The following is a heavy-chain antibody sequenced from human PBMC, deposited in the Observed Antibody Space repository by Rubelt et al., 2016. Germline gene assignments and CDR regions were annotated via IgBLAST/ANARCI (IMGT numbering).Heavy chain of an antibody. CDR3: ARSGYSYVNNWFDP. Sequence: QVQLQESGPGLVKPSATLSLTCTVSGGSISSYYWSWIRQPPGKGLEWIGYIYYSGSTNYNPSLKSRVTISVDTSKNQFSLKLSSVTAADTAVYYCARSGYSYVNNWFDPWGQGTLVTVSS. CDR2: IYYSGST. J-gene: IGHJ5*02. V-gene: IGHV4-59*08. CDR1: GGSISSYY. D-gene: IGHD5-18*01.